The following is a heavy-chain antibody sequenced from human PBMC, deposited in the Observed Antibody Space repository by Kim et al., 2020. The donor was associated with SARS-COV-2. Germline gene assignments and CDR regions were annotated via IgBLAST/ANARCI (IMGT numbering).Heavy chain of an antibody. J-gene: IGHJ4*02. CDR2: IKSNSAGGTT. D-gene: IGHD2-15*01. CDR1: GFTFSNGW. CDR3: STADRSILDY. Sequence: GGSLRLSCGASGFTFSNGWMSWVRRAPGRGLEWVGRIKSNSAGGTTDFAAPVKGRFAISRDDSKNTFYLLMNSLKTEDTAVYYCSTADRSILDYWGQGAL. V-gene: IGHV3-15*01.